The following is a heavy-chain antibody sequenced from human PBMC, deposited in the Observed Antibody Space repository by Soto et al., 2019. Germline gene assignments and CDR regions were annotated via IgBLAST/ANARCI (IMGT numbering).Heavy chain of an antibody. CDR2: IRSRANNFAT. D-gene: IGHD2-2*02. CDR3: ARGQGAAIGDYYYHGMDV. V-gene: IGHV3-73*01. CDR1: GFIFSGSA. Sequence: GGSLRLSCAASGFIFSGSAIHWVRQASGKGLEWVGRIRSRANNFATSSAASVKGRFTFSRDDSRNTAYLQMNSLKPEDTAVYYCARGQGAAIGDYYYHGMDVWGQGTTVTVSS. J-gene: IGHJ6*02.